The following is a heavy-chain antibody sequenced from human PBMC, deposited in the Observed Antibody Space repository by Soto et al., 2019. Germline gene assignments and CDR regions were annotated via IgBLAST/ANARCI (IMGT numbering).Heavy chain of an antibody. J-gene: IGHJ4*02. D-gene: IGHD2-2*01. Sequence: GASVKVSCKASGYTFTSYAMHWVRQAPGQRLEWMGWINAGNGNTKYSQKFQGRVTITRDTSASTAYMELSSLRSEDTAVYYCARSLPAAIGGYFDYWGQGTLVTVSS. CDR2: INAGNGNT. V-gene: IGHV1-3*01. CDR1: GYTFTSYA. CDR3: ARSLPAAIGGYFDY.